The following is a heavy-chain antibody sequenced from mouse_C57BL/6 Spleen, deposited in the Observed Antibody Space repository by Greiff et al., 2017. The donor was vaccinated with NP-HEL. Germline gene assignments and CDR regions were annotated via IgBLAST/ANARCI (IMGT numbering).Heavy chain of an antibody. D-gene: IGHD1-1*01. CDR3: AITAYYYVSSEGY. J-gene: IGHJ2*01. CDR2: IHPSDSDT. V-gene: IGHV1-74*01. CDR1: GSTFTSYW. Sequence: QVQLQQPGADLVKPGASVKVSCKASGSTFTSYWMHWVRQRPGQGLEWIGRIHPSDSDTNYTQNFKGKATVTVEKYSSTSDMQRSSLTSEDSAVYDWAITAYYYVSSEGYWGQGTTLTVSS.